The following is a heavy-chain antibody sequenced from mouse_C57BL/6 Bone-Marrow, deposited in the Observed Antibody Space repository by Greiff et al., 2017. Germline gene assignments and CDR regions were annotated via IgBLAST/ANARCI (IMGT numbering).Heavy chain of an antibody. D-gene: IGHD1-1*01. V-gene: IGHV5-12*01. Sequence: EVKLMESGGGLVQPGGSLKLSCAASGFTFSDYYMYWVRQTPEKRLEWVAYISNGGGSTYYPDTVKGRFTISRDNAKNTLYLQMSRLKSEDTAMYYCARQAPYYYGSEYYFDYWGQGTTLTVSS. CDR3: ARQAPYYYGSEYYFDY. CDR1: GFTFSDYY. CDR2: ISNGGGST. J-gene: IGHJ2*01.